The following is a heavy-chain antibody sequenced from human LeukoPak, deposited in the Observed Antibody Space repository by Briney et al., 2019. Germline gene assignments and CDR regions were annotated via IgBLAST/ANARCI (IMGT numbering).Heavy chain of an antibody. J-gene: IGHJ4*02. V-gene: IGHV3-7*03. CDR2: IKQDGSEK. CDR1: GFTFSSYW. Sequence: GGSLRLSCAASGFTFSSYWMSRVRQAPGKGLEWVANIKQDGSEKYYVDSVKGRFTISRDNARNSLYLQMNSLRAEDTAVYYCARDDDYVWGSYSYWGQGTLVTVSS. CDR3: ARDDDYVWGSYSY. D-gene: IGHD3-16*01.